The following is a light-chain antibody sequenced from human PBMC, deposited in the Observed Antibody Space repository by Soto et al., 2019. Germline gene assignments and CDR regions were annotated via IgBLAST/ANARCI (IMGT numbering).Light chain of an antibody. CDR3: QQYNSYPGT. CDR2: DAS. CDR1: QSISSW. J-gene: IGKJ1*01. Sequence: DIQMTQSPSTLSASVGDRVTITCRASQSISSWLAWYQQKPGKAPKLLIYDASSLESGVPSRFSGSGSGTEFTLTISSXQPDDFATYSCQQYNSYPGTFGQGTKVDTK. V-gene: IGKV1-5*01.